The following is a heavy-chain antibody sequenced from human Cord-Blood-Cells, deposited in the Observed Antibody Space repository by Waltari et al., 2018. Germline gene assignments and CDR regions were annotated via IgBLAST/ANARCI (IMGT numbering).Heavy chain of an antibody. J-gene: IGHJ4*02. CDR1: GYTLTELS. CDR3: ATNTPPYDSSGYYFDY. D-gene: IGHD3-22*01. CDR2: FESEDGKT. V-gene: IGHV1-24*01. Sequence: QVQLVQSGAEVKKPGASVKVSCKVSGYTLTELSMHWVRQAPGKGLEWMGRFESEDGKTIYAQKFQGRVTMTEDTSTDPAYLELSSLRSEDTAVYYCATNTPPYDSSGYYFDYWGQGTLVTVSS.